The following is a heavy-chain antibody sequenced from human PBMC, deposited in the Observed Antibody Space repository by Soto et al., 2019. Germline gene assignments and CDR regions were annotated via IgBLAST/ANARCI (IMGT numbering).Heavy chain of an antibody. CDR1: GFTFSTYG. V-gene: IGHV3-33*01. CDR2: IWHDGTNK. CDR3: AREWGEYDPGDYYDGMDV. Sequence: QVQLVESGGGVVQPGRSLRLSCAASGFTFSTYGMHWVRQAPGKGLEWVARIWHDGTNKDYADSVKGRFTISRDNSKNALYLQMNSLRAEDTAVYYCAREWGEYDPGDYYDGMDVWGQGTTVTVAS. J-gene: IGHJ6*02. D-gene: IGHD3-16*01.